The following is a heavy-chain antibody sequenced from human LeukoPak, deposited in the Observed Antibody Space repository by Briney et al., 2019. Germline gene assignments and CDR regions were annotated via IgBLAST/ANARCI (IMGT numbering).Heavy chain of an antibody. J-gene: IGHJ4*02. CDR2: ISDSGGGT. CDR1: GFTFSSYV. V-gene: IGHV3-23*01. Sequence: GGSLRLSCAASGFTFSSYVMNWVRQAPAKGLEWVSSISDSGGGTYYADSVKGRFTISRDNSKNTLYLQMNSLRAEDTAVYYCAKLPGRAADYWGQGTLVTVSS. CDR3: AKLPGRAADY.